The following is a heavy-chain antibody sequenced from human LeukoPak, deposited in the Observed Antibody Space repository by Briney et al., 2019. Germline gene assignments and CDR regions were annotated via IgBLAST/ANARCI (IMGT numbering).Heavy chain of an antibody. Sequence: PSETLSLTCAVYGGSFSGYYWSWIRQPPGKGLEWIGEINHSGSTNYNPSLKSRVTISVDTSKNQFSLKLSSVTAADTAVYYCARVGMVRGDNKGKFDYWGQGPLVTVSS. J-gene: IGHJ4*02. D-gene: IGHD3-10*01. CDR3: ARVGMVRGDNKGKFDY. CDR2: INHSGST. CDR1: GGSFSGYY. V-gene: IGHV4-34*01.